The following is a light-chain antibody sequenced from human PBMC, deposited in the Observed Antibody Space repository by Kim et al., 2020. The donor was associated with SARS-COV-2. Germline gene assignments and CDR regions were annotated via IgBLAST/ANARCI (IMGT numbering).Light chain of an antibody. CDR2: TAS. Sequence: DIQMTQSPSSLSASVGDRVTITCRASQDISRYLYWYQQKPGKAPILLIYTASSLQSGVPSRFTGSGSETDFTLTISSLQPEDFATYYCQQTYSASRTFGQGTKVDIK. CDR1: QDISRY. CDR3: QQTYSASRT. J-gene: IGKJ1*01. V-gene: IGKV1-39*01.